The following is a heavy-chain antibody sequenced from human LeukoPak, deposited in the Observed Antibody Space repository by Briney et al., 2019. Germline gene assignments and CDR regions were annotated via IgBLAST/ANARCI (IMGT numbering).Heavy chain of an antibody. J-gene: IGHJ4*02. CDR1: GFTFDDYG. CDR2: IKSKTHGGTT. CDR3: TTGRYYYDSSGYFFVDYFDS. D-gene: IGHD3-22*01. Sequence: GGSLRLSCAASGFTFDDYGMSWVRQAPGKGLEWVGRIKSKTHGGTTDYAAPVKGRFTISRDDSKNTLYLQMNSLKTEDTAVYYCTTGRYYYDSSGYFFVDYFDSWGQGTLVTVSS. V-gene: IGHV3-15*01.